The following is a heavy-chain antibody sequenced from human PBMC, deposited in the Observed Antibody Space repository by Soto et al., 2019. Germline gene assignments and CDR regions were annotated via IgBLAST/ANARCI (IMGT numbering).Heavy chain of an antibody. D-gene: IGHD6-13*01. J-gene: IGHJ5*02. CDR3: AQIRRWYPPPRFGWFDP. CDR2: IYWDDDK. CDR1: GFSLSTSGVG. V-gene: IGHV2-5*02. Sequence: QITLKESGPTLVKPTQTLTLTCTFSGFSLSTSGVGVGWIRQPPGKALEWLALIYWDDDKRYSPSLKSRHTITKDASTNQVDLTMPNMDPVDTATYYCAQIRRWYPPPRFGWFDPWGQGTLVTVSS.